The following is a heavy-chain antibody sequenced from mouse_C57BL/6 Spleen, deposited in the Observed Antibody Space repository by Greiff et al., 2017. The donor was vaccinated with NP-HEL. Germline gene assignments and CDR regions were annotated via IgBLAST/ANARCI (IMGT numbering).Heavy chain of an antibody. CDR3: ARRDYYGSSSYYFDY. V-gene: IGHV1-50*01. Sequence: VQLQQPGAELVKPGASVKLSCKASGYTFTSYWMQWVKQRPGQGLEWIGEIDPSDSYTNYNQKFKGKATLTVDTSSSTAYMQLSSLTSEDSAVYYCARRDYYGSSSYYFDYWGQGTTLTVSS. J-gene: IGHJ2*01. CDR1: GYTFTSYW. CDR2: IDPSDSYT. D-gene: IGHD1-1*01.